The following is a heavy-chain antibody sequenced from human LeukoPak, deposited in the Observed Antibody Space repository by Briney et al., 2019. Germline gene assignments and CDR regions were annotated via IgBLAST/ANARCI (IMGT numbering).Heavy chain of an antibody. CDR1: GYTFTSYG. Sequence: ASVKVSCKASGYTFTSYGISWVRQAPGQGLEWMGWISAYNGNTNYAQKLQGRVTMTTDTSTSTAYMELRSLRSDDTAVYYCARSHYRANYYGSGSYGPFDYCGQGTLVTVSS. V-gene: IGHV1-18*01. D-gene: IGHD3-10*01. J-gene: IGHJ4*02. CDR2: ISAYNGNT. CDR3: ARSHYRANYYGSGSYGPFDY.